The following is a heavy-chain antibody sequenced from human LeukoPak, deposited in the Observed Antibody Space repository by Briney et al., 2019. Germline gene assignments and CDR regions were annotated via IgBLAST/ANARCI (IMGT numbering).Heavy chain of an antibody. Sequence: GASAKVSCKASGYTFTGYYMHWVRQAPGQGLEWMGWINPNSGGTNYAQKFQGRVTMTRDTSISTAYMELSRLRSDDTAVYYCARGHRYSSGWYGRVVDYWGQGTLVTVSS. CDR3: ARGHRYSSGWYGRVVDY. CDR2: INPNSGGT. V-gene: IGHV1-2*02. D-gene: IGHD6-19*01. CDR1: GYTFTGYY. J-gene: IGHJ4*02.